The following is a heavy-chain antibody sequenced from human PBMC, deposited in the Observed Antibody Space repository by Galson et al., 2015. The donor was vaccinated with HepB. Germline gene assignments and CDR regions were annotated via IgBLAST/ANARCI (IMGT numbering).Heavy chain of an antibody. Sequence: SVKVSCKVSGYTLTELSMHWVRQAPGKGLEWMGGFDPEDGETIYAQKFQGRVTMTEDTSTDTAYMELSSLRSEDTAVYYCATWGHLFNYYGSGSYFAYWGQGTLVTVSS. CDR3: ATWGHLFNYYGSGSYFAY. CDR2: FDPEDGET. J-gene: IGHJ4*02. D-gene: IGHD3-10*01. V-gene: IGHV1-24*01. CDR1: GYTLTELS.